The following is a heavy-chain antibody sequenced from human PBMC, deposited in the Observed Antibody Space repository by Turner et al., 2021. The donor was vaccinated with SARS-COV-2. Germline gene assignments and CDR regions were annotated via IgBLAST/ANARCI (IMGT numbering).Heavy chain of an antibody. D-gene: IGHD3-22*01. CDR3: ARHDSRITNIIVVPRNWFDP. Sequence: QLQLQESGPGLVKASETLSLTCTVSGASIGSSRNYWGWIRQPPGKGLEWIGSINYSARTYYKSSLKSRVTISVDTSKNQISLKLSTVTAADTAKYYCARHDSRITNIIVVPRNWFDPWGQGTLVTVSS. J-gene: IGHJ5*02. V-gene: IGHV4-39*01. CDR2: INYSART. CDR1: GASIGSSRNY.